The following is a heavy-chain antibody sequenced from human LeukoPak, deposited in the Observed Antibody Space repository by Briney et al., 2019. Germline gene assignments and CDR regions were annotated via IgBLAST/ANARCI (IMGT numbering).Heavy chain of an antibody. CDR2: INPHSGGT. J-gene: IGHJ4*02. V-gene: IGHV1-2*02. CDR3: ARAGGTYYDFWSAH. Sequence: ASMKVSCKASGYTFNDYYIHWVRQAPGQGLEWMGWINPHSGGTYYAQKFQGRVTITMDRSISTAYMELSRLRSDDTAVYYCARAGGTYYDFWSAHWGQGTLVTVSS. D-gene: IGHD3-3*01. CDR1: GYTFNDYY.